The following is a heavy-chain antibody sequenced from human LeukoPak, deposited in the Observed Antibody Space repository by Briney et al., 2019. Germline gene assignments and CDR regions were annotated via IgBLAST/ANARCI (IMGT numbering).Heavy chain of an antibody. Sequence: GGSLRLSCAASGFTFSCYSMNWVRQAPGKGLEWVSSISSSSSYIYYADSVKGRFTISRDNAKNSLYLQMNSLRAEDTAVYYCSRLRGYSYGYADYWGQGTLVTVSS. CDR1: GFTFSCYS. D-gene: IGHD5-18*01. V-gene: IGHV3-21*04. CDR3: SRLRGYSYGYADY. J-gene: IGHJ4*02. CDR2: ISSSSSYI.